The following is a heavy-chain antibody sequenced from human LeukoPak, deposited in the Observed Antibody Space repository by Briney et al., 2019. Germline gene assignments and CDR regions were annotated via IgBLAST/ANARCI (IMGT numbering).Heavy chain of an antibody. J-gene: IGHJ4*02. Sequence: ASVKVSCKASGYTFTGYYMHWVRQAPGQGLEWMGRINPNSGGTNYAQKFQGRVTMTRDTSISTAYMELSRLRSDDTAVYYCARERLRDFWSGYSAWGQRTLVTVSS. CDR1: GYTFTGYY. CDR2: INPNSGGT. D-gene: IGHD3-3*01. V-gene: IGHV1-2*06. CDR3: ARERLRDFWSGYSA.